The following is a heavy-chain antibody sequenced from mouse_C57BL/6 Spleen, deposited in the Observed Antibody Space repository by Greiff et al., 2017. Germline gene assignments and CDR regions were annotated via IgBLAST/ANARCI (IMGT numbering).Heavy chain of an antibody. V-gene: IGHV5-12*01. D-gene: IGHD2-4*01. CDR1: GFTFSDYY. CDR3: ARPYDYDGYWYVDG. CDR2: ISNGGGST. Sequence: EVQVVESGGGLVQPGGSLKLSCAASGFTFSDYYMYWVRQTPEKRLEWVAYISNGGGSTYYPDTVKGRFTISRDNAKNTLYLQMSRLKSEDTAMYYCARPYDYDGYWYVDGWGTGTTVTVSS. J-gene: IGHJ1*03.